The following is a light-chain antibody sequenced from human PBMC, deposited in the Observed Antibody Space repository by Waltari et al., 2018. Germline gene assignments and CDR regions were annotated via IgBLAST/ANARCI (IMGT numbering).Light chain of an antibody. Sequence: DIQMTQSPSSLSASVGDRVTITCRASQSISSYLHWYQQKPGKAPKVLIYGASNLQSGFPSRFSGSGSGTDFILTISSLQPEDFATYYCQHSYNTPRTFGQGTKVEIK. CDR3: QHSYNTPRT. J-gene: IGKJ1*01. V-gene: IGKV1-39*01. CDR1: QSISSY. CDR2: GAS.